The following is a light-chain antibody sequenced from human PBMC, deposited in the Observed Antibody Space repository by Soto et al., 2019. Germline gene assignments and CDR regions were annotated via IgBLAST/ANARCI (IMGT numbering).Light chain of an antibody. V-gene: IGLV2-14*01. CDR2: DVS. Sequence: QSVLTHPASVSGSPGQSITISCTGTSSDVGGYNNVSWYQQHPGKAPKLMIYDVSNRPSGVSNRFSGSKSGNTASLTISGLQAEDEADYYCSSYTSSSTLVFGGGTKLTVL. CDR3: SSYTSSSTLV. CDR1: SSDVGGYNN. J-gene: IGLJ2*01.